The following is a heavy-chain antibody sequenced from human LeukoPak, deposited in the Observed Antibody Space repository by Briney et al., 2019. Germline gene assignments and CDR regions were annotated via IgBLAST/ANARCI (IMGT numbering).Heavy chain of an antibody. Sequence: PSETLSLTCTVSGGSISSSGYYWGCIRQPPGKGLEWIGSIDYSGSTYYNPSLKSRVTISVDTSKNQFSLKLSSATAADTAVYYCARQSCTSTSCYSDYWGQGTQVTVSS. CDR2: IDYSGST. V-gene: IGHV4-39*01. J-gene: IGHJ4*02. CDR3: ARQSCTSTSCYSDY. CDR1: GGSISSSGYY. D-gene: IGHD2-2*01.